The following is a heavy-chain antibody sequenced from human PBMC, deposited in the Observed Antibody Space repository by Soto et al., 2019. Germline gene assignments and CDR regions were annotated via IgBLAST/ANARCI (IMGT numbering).Heavy chain of an antibody. V-gene: IGHV1-18*01. CDR1: GYTFTSYG. CDR2: ISAYNGNT. J-gene: IGHJ4*02. D-gene: IGHD3-22*01. Sequence: QVQLVQSGAEVKKPGASVKVSCKASGYTFTSYGISWVRQVPGQGLEWMGWISAYNGNTNYAQKLQGRVTMTTDTSTSTAYMELRSLRSDDTAVYYCARNGMIVVDAPARVHDPHDYWGQGTLVTVSS. CDR3: ARNGMIVVDAPARVHDPHDY.